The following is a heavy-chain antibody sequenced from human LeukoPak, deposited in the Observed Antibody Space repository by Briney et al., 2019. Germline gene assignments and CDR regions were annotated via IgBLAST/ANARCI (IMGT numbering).Heavy chain of an antibody. Sequence: GGSLRLSCAASGLTFSRYWMTWVGQAPGKGLEWVANMNQDGSDKYYLDSVKGRFTISRDNAKNSLYLQLNSLRAADTAVYYCARRTMVRRRAVFDYWGQGTLVTVSS. D-gene: IGHD3-10*01. V-gene: IGHV3-7*01. J-gene: IGHJ4*02. CDR2: MNQDGSDK. CDR1: GLTFSRYW. CDR3: ARRTMVRRRAVFDY.